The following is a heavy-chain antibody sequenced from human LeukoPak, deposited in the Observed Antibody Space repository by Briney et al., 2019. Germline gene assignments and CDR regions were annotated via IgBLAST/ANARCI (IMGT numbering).Heavy chain of an antibody. D-gene: IGHD1-1*01. V-gene: IGHV3-7*01. CDR1: GFTFSNYW. J-gene: IGHJ6*02. CDR2: VQEDGSYK. CDR3: ARDGYNWNDDYYYGMDV. Sequence: GGSLRLSCAASGFTFSNYWMSWVRQAPGKGLEWVAHVQEDGSYKYYVDSVKGRFTISRDNAKNSLYLQMNSLRAEDTAVYYCARDGYNWNDDYYYGMDVWGQGTTVTVSS.